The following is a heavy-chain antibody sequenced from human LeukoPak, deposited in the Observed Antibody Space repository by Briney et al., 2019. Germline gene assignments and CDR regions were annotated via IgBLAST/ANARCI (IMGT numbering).Heavy chain of an antibody. V-gene: IGHV4-59*08. CDR2: IYYSGST. D-gene: IGHD3-3*01. CDR3: ARHRITIFGVVIPYLDY. CDR1: GGSINTYY. Sequence: SETLSLTCTVSGGSINTYYWSWIRQPPGKGLEWIGYIYYSGSTNYNPSLKSRVTISVDTSKNQFSLKLSSVTAADTAVYYCARHRITIFGVVIPYLDYWGQGTLVTVSS. J-gene: IGHJ4*02.